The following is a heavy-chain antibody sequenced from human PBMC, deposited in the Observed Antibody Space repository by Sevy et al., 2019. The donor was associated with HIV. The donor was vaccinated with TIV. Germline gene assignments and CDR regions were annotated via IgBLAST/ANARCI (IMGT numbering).Heavy chain of an antibody. Sequence: GGSLRLSCAASGFTFSNAWMSWVRQAPGKGLEWVGRIKSKTDGGTTDYAAPVKGRFTISRDDSKNTLYLQMNSLKTEDTAVYYCTTDPITSLTYYYDSSGHKGYMDVWGKGTTVTVSS. CDR1: GFTFSNAW. CDR3: TTDPITSLTYYYDSSGHKGYMDV. J-gene: IGHJ6*03. V-gene: IGHV3-15*01. D-gene: IGHD3-22*01. CDR2: IKSKTDGGTT.